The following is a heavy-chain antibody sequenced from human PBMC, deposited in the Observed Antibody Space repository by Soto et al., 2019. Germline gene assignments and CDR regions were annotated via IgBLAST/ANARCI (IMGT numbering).Heavy chain of an antibody. CDR3: TSDRWGTVLF. J-gene: IGHJ4*02. V-gene: IGHV3-7*01. D-gene: IGHD1-7*01. CDR2: MNQDGSER. CDR1: GFTFSNYW. Sequence: EVQLVESGGGLVQPGGSLRLSCTASGFTFSNYWMSWVRQAPGEGLEWVANMNQDGSERYYVDSVKGRFTISRDNAKNSLYLQVSSLRDEYTAIYSCTSDRWGTVLFWGQGTLVTVSS.